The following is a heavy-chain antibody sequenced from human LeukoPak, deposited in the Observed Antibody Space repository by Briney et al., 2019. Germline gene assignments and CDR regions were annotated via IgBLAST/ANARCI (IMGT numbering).Heavy chain of an antibody. Sequence: SETLSLTCAVYGGSFSGYYWTWIRQPPGKGLEWIGEINHSGSTNYNPSLKSRVTISVDTSKNQFSLKLSSVTAADTAVYYCARLDYYDSSGYYDAFDIWGQGTMVTVSS. CDR3: ARLDYYDSSGYYDAFDI. D-gene: IGHD3-22*01. V-gene: IGHV4-34*01. J-gene: IGHJ3*02. CDR1: GGSFSGYY. CDR2: INHSGST.